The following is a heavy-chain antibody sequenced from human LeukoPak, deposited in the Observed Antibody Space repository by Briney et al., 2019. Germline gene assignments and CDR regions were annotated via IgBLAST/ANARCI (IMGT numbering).Heavy chain of an antibody. CDR3: TTMRELEFEEYYFDS. D-gene: IGHD1-1*01. V-gene: IGHV5-51*01. Sequence: GESLKISCQGSGYSITTYWIGWVRQKPGKGLEWLGSIYPGDSDTTYNPSFQGQVTISVDKSISTVYLQWSSLRASDTAMYYCTTMRELEFEEYYFDSWGQGTLVTVSS. J-gene: IGHJ4*02. CDR2: IYPGDSDT. CDR1: GYSITTYW.